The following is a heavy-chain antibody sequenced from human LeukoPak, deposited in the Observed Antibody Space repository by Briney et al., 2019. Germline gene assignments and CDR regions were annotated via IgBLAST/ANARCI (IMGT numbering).Heavy chain of an antibody. V-gene: IGHV4-39*01. CDR1: GGSISSSSYY. D-gene: IGHD3-10*01. CDR2: IYYSGST. Sequence: SETLSPTCTVSGGSISSSSYYWGWIRQPPGKGLEWIGSIYYSGSTYYNPSLKSRVTISVETSKNQFSLKLSSVTAADTAVYYCARPKLNYYGSGRPYGWFDPWGQGTLVTVSS. J-gene: IGHJ5*02. CDR3: ARPKLNYYGSGRPYGWFDP.